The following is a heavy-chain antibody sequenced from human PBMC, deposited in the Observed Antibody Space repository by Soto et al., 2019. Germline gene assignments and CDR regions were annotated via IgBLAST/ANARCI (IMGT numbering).Heavy chain of an antibody. CDR3: VRPAIATAGRKMYYYGMDV. V-gene: IGHV3-64D*08. Sequence: DVQLVESGGGLVQPGGSLRLSCSASGFSFTTYAMHWVRQAPGKGLEYVSAISSNGGDTYFADSVKGRFTISRDNSKNTLYLLMGSLTAEDTALYYCVRPAIATAGRKMYYYGMDVWGRGATVAVSS. D-gene: IGHD6-13*01. J-gene: IGHJ6*02. CDR1: GFSFTTYA. CDR2: ISSNGGDT.